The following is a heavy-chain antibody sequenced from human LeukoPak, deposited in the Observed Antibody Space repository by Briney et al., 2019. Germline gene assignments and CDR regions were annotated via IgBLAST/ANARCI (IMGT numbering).Heavy chain of an antibody. CDR1: GFTFSSFG. CDR3: ANSPKYYYYMDA. V-gene: IGHV3-33*06. Sequence: GGSLRLSCAASGFTFSSFGMHWVRQAPGKGLEWVAVIWYDGNNKYYADSVKGRFTISRDNSKNTLYLQMNSLRAEDTAVYYCANSPKYYYYMDAWGKGTTVTVSS. D-gene: IGHD2/OR15-2a*01. J-gene: IGHJ6*03. CDR2: IWYDGNNK.